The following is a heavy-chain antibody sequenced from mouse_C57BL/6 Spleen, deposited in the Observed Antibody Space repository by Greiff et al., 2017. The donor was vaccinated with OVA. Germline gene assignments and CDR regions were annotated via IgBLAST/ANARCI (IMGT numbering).Heavy chain of an antibody. Sequence: EVKLMESGGGLVKPGGSLKLSCAASGFTFSSYAMSWVRQTPEKRLEWVATISDGGSYTYYPDNVKGRFTISRDNAKNNLYLQMSHLKSEDTAMYYCAREDSNDEAMDYWGQGTSVTVSS. J-gene: IGHJ4*01. V-gene: IGHV5-4*01. CDR1: GFTFSSYA. CDR3: AREDSNDEAMDY. CDR2: ISDGGSYT. D-gene: IGHD2-12*01.